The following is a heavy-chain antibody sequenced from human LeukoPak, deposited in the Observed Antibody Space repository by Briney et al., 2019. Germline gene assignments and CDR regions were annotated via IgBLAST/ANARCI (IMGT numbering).Heavy chain of an antibody. J-gene: IGHJ4*02. CDR1: GGTFIIYT. CDR3: ARGDHDYGDFFPGDDS. Sequence: SVKVSFKASGGTFIIYTISWVRQAPGQGLEWMGRIIPMFDMATYAQKFQGRVTITADKLTTTAYMELRGLKSEDTAIYYCARGDHDYGDFFPGDDSWGQGTLVIVSS. V-gene: IGHV1-69*02. CDR2: IIPMFDMA. D-gene: IGHD4-17*01.